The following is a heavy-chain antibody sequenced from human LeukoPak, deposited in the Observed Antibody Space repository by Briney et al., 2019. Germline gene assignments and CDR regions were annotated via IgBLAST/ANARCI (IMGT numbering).Heavy chain of an antibody. V-gene: IGHV3-21*01. D-gene: IGHD3-3*01. Sequence: MAGGSLRLSCAASGFTFSSYSMNWVRQAPGKGLEWVSFISSSSSYIYYADSVKGRFTISRDNSKNTLYLQMNSLRAEDTAVYYCAKDRDFWINYYMDVWGKGTTVTVSS. CDR2: ISSSSSYI. J-gene: IGHJ6*03. CDR3: AKDRDFWINYYMDV. CDR1: GFTFSSYS.